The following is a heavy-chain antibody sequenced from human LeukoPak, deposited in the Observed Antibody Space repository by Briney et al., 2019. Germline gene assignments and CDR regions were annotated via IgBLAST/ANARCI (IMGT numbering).Heavy chain of an antibody. D-gene: IGHD3-22*01. Sequence: GEPLRISCKGSGYSFTSYWISWVRQMPGKGLEWMGRIDPSDSYTNYSPSFRGHVTISADKSISTAYLQWSSLKASDTAMYYCARPNITSYYDSRGYDAFDVWGQGTMVTVSS. CDR3: ARPNITSYYDSRGYDAFDV. J-gene: IGHJ3*01. CDR2: IDPSDSYT. CDR1: GYSFTSYW. V-gene: IGHV5-10-1*01.